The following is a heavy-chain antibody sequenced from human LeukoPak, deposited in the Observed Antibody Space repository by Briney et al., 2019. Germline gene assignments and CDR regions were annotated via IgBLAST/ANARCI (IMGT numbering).Heavy chain of an antibody. Sequence: PGGSLRLSCSVSGFTFSSYAMHWVRQAPGKGLQWVAVISYDGSHKYYADSVKGRFTVSRDNSKNTLYLQMNSLRAEDTAVYYCARGGSGYDYYYYYYMDVWGKGTTVTVSS. CDR1: GFTFSSYA. CDR2: ISYDGSHK. D-gene: IGHD3-3*01. J-gene: IGHJ6*03. V-gene: IGHV3-30-3*01. CDR3: ARGGSGYDYYYYYYMDV.